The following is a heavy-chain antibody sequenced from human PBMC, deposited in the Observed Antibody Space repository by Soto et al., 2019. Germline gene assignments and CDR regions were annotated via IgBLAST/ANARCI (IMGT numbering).Heavy chain of an antibody. D-gene: IGHD3-10*01. V-gene: IGHV4-59*07. CDR1: GVPITTFY. Sequence: QVQLQESGPALVRPSDSLSLMCSVSGVPITTFYWSWIRQAPGKGLEYIGYIYYGGSTHYNPALKSRVTISVDTAKNEFSPNLRSVTAADTAAYYCARGQLLHYQYGLDVWGQGTTVIV. CDR2: IYYGGST. J-gene: IGHJ6*02. CDR3: ARGQLLHYQYGLDV.